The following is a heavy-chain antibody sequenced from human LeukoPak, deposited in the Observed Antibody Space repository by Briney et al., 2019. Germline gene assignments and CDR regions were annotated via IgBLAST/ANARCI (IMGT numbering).Heavy chain of an antibody. V-gene: IGHV5-51*01. CDR3: ASAGDSSGYYYFSAFDI. D-gene: IGHD3-22*01. CDR1: GYRFTNCW. Sequence: GESLKISCKASGYRFTNCWIGWVRQMPGKGLEWMGVIYPDDSDTTYSPSFQGQVTISADKSISTAYLQWGSLKASDTAMYYCASAGDSSGYYYFSAFDIWGQGTMVTVSS. CDR2: IYPDDSDT. J-gene: IGHJ3*02.